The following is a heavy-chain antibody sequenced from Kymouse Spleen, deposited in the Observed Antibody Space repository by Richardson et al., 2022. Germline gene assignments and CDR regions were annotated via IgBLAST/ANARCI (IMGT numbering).Heavy chain of an antibody. J-gene: IGHJ6*02. V-gene: IGHV3-33*01. CDR2: IWYDGSNK. CDR3: ARRDDSSSSYYYYGMDV. D-gene: IGHD6-6*01. Sequence: QVQLVESGGGVVQPGRSLRLSCAASGFTFSSYGMHWVRQAPGKGLEWVAVIWYDGSNKYYADSVKGRFTISRDNSKNTLYLQMNSLRAEDTAVYYCARRDDSSSSYYYYGMDVWGQGTTVTVSS. CDR1: GFTFSSYG.